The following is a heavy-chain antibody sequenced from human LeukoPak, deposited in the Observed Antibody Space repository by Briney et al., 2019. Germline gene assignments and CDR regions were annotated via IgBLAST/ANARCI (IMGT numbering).Heavy chain of an antibody. CDR1: GGFISRYY. CDR3: ASLKGSIAVAILDY. Sequence: PSDTLFFTCTASGGFISRYYCSWIRQPAGEVLELSGRISSTASTNYNPSLKSRVTISVDTSKNQFSLKLSSVTAADTAVYYCASLKGSIAVAILDYWGQGTLVTVSS. V-gene: IGHV4-4*07. D-gene: IGHD6-19*01. CDR2: ISSTAST. J-gene: IGHJ4*02.